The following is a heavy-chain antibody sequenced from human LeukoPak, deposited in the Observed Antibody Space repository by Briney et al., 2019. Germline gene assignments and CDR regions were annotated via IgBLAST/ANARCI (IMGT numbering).Heavy chain of an antibody. CDR2: INPNSGGT. CDR1: GYTFTSYG. CDR3: ARTYYYDSSGFDY. V-gene: IGHV1-2*02. Sequence: GASVKVSCKASGYTFTSYGISWVRQAPGQGLEWMGWINPNSGGTNYAQKFQGRVTMTRDTSISTAYMELSRLRSDDTAVYYCARTYYYDSSGFDYWGQGTLVTVSS. J-gene: IGHJ4*02. D-gene: IGHD3-22*01.